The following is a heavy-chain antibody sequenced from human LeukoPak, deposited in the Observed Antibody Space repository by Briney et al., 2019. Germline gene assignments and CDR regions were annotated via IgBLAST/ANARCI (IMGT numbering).Heavy chain of an antibody. V-gene: IGHV3-23*01. CDR2: ISGSGGST. CDR1: GFTFSSYA. D-gene: IGHD3-22*01. CDR3: AKSQLYYYDSSGYDY. Sequence: PGGSLRLSCAASGFTFSSYAMSWVRQAPGKGLEWVSAISGSGGSTYYADSVKGRFTISRDNSKNTLYLQMNSLRAEDTAVYYCAKSQLYYYDSSGYDYWGQGTLVTVSS. J-gene: IGHJ4*02.